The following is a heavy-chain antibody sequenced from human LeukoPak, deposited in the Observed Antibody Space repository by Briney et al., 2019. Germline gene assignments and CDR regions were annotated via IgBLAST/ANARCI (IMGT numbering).Heavy chain of an antibody. CDR2: VNESGGT. J-gene: IGHJ5*02. Sequence: SETLSLTCAVYIDSFSNYHWNWIRQTPAKGMEWIGEVNESGGTNISPSLRSRVVLSVDTSKNQFSLKLISVTVADAAIYYCARGQGATVPQVGKNWFDPWGQGTRVTVSS. CDR3: ARGQGATVPQVGKNWFDP. D-gene: IGHD1-26*01. V-gene: IGHV4-34*01. CDR1: IDSFSNYH.